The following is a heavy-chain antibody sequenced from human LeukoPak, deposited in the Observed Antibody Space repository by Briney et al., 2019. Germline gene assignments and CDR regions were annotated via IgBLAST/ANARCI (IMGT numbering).Heavy chain of an antibody. V-gene: IGHV4-39*01. Sequence: SETLSLTCTVSGGSISSSSYYWGWIRQPPGKGLEWIGSIYYSGSTYYNPSLKSRVTISVDTSKNQFSLKLSSVTAADTAVYYCARQGSSGWYEPFDYWGQGTLVTVSS. CDR3: ARQGSSGWYEPFDY. D-gene: IGHD6-19*01. J-gene: IGHJ4*02. CDR2: IYYSGST. CDR1: GGSISSSSYY.